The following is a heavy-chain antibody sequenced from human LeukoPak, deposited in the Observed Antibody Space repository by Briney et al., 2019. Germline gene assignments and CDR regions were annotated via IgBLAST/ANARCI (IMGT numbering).Heavy chain of an antibody. CDR3: ARDVGSGSYCFDY. V-gene: IGHV1-46*01. D-gene: IGHD1-26*01. CDR1: GYTFTSYY. J-gene: IGHJ4*02. Sequence: ASVKVSRKASGYTFTSYYMHWVRQAPGQGLEWMGVINPSGGSTSYAQKFQGRVTMTRDMSTSTVYMELSSLRSEDTAVYYCARDVGSGSYCFDYWGQGTLVTVSS. CDR2: INPSGGST.